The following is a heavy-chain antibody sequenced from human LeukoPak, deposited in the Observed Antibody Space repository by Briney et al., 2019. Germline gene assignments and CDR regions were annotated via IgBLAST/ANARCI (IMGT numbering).Heavy chain of an antibody. Sequence: PSETLSLTCTVSGGSISSGSYYWSWIRQPAGKGLEWIGRIYTSGSTNYNPSLKSRVTISVDTSKNQFSLKLSSVTAADTAVYYCARIIVGATFDYWGQGTLVTVSS. CDR2: IYTSGST. V-gene: IGHV4-61*02. CDR3: ARIIVGATFDY. CDR1: GGSISSGSYY. D-gene: IGHD1-26*01. J-gene: IGHJ4*02.